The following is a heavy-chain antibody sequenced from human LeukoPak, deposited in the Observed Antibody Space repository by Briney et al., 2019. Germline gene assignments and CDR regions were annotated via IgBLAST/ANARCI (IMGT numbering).Heavy chain of an antibody. D-gene: IGHD5-18*01. Sequence: GGSLRLSCAASGFTFSNYGMHWVRQAPGKGLEWVAFIRYDGSNKYYADSVKGRFTISRDNSKNTLYLQMNSLRAEDTAVYYCAKEGYSYGPFDYWGQGTLVTVSS. CDR1: GFTFSNYG. V-gene: IGHV3-30*02. J-gene: IGHJ4*02. CDR2: IRYDGSNK. CDR3: AKEGYSYGPFDY.